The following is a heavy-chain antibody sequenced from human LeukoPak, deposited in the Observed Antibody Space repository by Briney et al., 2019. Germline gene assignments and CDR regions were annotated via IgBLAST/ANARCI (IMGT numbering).Heavy chain of an antibody. CDR3: ARGAVAGTYNY. Sequence: HGASVKVSCKASGYTFTTYSINWVRQAPGQGLEWMGIIDPSGGSTTYAQKFQGRVTMTRDTSTSTVHMELSSLRSEDTAVYYCARGAVAGTYNYWGQGTLVTVSS. CDR2: IDPSGGST. V-gene: IGHV1-46*01. J-gene: IGHJ4*02. CDR1: GYTFTTYS. D-gene: IGHD6-19*01.